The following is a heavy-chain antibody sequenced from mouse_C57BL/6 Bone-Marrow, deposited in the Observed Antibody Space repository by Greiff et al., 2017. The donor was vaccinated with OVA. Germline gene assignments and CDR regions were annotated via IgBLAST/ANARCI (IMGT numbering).Heavy chain of an antibody. Sequence: QVQLKESGAELARPGASVKLSCKASGYTFTSYGISWVKQRTGQGLEWIGEIYPRSGNPSYNEKFKGKATLTAAKSSSTAYMELRSLTSEDSAVYFCARWNIYGNYDWCADWGQGTLVTVSA. V-gene: IGHV1-81*01. CDR2: IYPRSGNP. J-gene: IGHJ3*01. CDR1: GYTFTSYG. D-gene: IGHD2-1*01. CDR3: ARWNIYGNYDWCAD.